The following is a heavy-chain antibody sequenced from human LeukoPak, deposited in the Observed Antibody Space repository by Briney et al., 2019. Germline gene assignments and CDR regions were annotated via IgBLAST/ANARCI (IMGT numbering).Heavy chain of an antibody. D-gene: IGHD5-18*01. CDR2: IYYSGST. V-gene: IGHV4-39*01. CDR1: GGSISSSSYY. CDR3: ARHRQGYSYGYRGGRHHNWFDP. J-gene: IGHJ5*02. Sequence: PSETLSLTCTVSGGSISSSSYYWGWIRQPPGKGLEWIGSIYYSGSTYYNPSLQSRVTISIDTSKNQLSLRLRFVTAADTAVYYCARHRQGYSYGYRGGRHHNWFDPWGQGTLVTVSS.